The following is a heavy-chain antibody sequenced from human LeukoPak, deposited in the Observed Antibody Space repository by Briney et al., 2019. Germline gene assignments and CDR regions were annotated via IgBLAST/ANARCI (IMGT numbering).Heavy chain of an antibody. CDR3: AREASHKRGYSGYEVYYYGMDV. D-gene: IGHD5-12*01. CDR2: ISGSGGST. J-gene: IGHJ6*02. V-gene: IGHV3-23*01. Sequence: GGSLRLSCAASGFTFSSYAMSWVRQAPGKGLEWVSAISGSGGSTYYADSVKGRFTISRDNSKNTLYLQMNSLRAEDTAVYYCAREASHKRGYSGYEVYYYGMDVWGQGTTVTVSS. CDR1: GFTFSSYA.